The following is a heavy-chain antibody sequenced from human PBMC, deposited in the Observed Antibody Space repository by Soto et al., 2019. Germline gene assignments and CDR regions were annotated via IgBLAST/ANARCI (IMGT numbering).Heavy chain of an antibody. D-gene: IGHD1-1*01. Sequence: QVQLVESGGGVVQPGRSLRLSCEASGFTFRDYAMHWVRQAPGKGLEGVAAIPSDGRAQHYADSVKGRFSISRDNSKNALSLQMNSLIPEDAALYYCARAVAGQVRSAWTWLDYWGQGTLVTVSS. CDR1: GFTFRDYA. CDR3: ARAVAGQVRSAWTWLDY. V-gene: IGHV3-30-3*01. J-gene: IGHJ4*02. CDR2: IPSDGRAQ.